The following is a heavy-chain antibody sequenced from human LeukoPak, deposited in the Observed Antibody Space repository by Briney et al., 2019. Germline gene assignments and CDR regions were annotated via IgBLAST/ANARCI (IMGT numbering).Heavy chain of an antibody. J-gene: IGHJ4*02. CDR1: GFTFSSYW. D-gene: IGHD3-3*01. V-gene: IGHV3-7*01. Sequence: PGGALRLSCAASGFTFSSYWMSWVRQAPGKGLEGVANIKQDGSEKYYVDSVKGRFTISRDNAENSLYLQMNSLRAEDTAVYYCARDYRSGSIDYWGQGTLVTVSS. CDR3: ARDYRSGSIDY. CDR2: IKQDGSEK.